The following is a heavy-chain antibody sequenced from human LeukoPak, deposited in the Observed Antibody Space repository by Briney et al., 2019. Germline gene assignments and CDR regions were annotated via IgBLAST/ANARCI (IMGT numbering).Heavy chain of an antibody. CDR1: GFSFSGSA. CDR2: ISDTGATI. CDR3: AKALICSGGSCYSYYYYGVDV. Sequence: GGSLKLSCAASGFSFSGSAIHWVRQAPGKGLEWVSYISDTGATIYYADSVKGRFTVSRDNAKNTLYLQMNSLRAEDTAVYYCAKALICSGGSCYSYYYYGVDVWGQGTTVTVSS. J-gene: IGHJ6*02. D-gene: IGHD2-15*01. V-gene: IGHV3-48*04.